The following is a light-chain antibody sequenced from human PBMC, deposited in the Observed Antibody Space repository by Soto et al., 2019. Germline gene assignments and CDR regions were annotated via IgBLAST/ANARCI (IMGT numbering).Light chain of an antibody. CDR1: QSISSY. CDR2: AAS. CDR3: QQSYSTPWT. V-gene: IGKV1-39*01. J-gene: IGKJ1*01. Sequence: DIRITQSPSTLSASVGDRVTITFRASQSISSYLNWYQQKPGKAPKLLIYAASSLQSGVPSRFSGSGSGTDFTLTISSLQPEDFATYYCQQSYSTPWTFGQGTKVDIK.